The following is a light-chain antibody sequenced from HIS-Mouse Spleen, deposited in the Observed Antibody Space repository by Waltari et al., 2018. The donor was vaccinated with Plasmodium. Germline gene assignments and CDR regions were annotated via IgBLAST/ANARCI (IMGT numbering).Light chain of an antibody. V-gene: IGLV3-25*03. CDR2: KDS. CDR1: ALPKQY. CDR3: QSADSSGTYQV. J-gene: IGLJ3*02. Sequence: SYELTQPPSVSVSPGQTARITCSGDALPKQYAYWYQQKPGQAPVLVIYKDSERPSGIPGRFSCSSSGKTVTLTISGVQAEDEADYYCQSADSSGTYQVFGGGTKLTVL.